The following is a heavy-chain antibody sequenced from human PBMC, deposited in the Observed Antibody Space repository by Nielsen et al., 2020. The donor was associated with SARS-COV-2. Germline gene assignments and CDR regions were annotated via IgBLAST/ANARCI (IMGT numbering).Heavy chain of an antibody. Sequence: GESLKISCAASGFTFSSYGMHWVRQAPGKGLEWVSYISSSGSTIYYADSVKGRFTISRDNAKNSLYLQMNSLRAEDTAVYYCATSPRGRSGWYPYWGQGTLVTVSS. V-gene: IGHV3-48*04. CDR2: ISSSGSTI. J-gene: IGHJ4*02. CDR3: ATSPRGRSGWYPY. CDR1: GFTFSSYG. D-gene: IGHD6-19*01.